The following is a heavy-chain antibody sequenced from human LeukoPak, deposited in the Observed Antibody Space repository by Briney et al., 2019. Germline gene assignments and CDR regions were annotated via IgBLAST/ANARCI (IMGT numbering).Heavy chain of an antibody. J-gene: IGHJ4*02. D-gene: IGHD3-16*02. CDR3: ATEIERVIFDSPWGNYRSFES. CDR2: FDPEDAET. CDR1: GYTLTELS. Sequence: ASVKVSCKVSGYTLTELSMHWVRQALGKGLEWMGGFDPEDAETVYAQNLQGRVSMTEDTSIDTAYMELSSLTSDDTAVYYCATEIERVIFDSPWGNYRSFESWGQGTLVTVSS. V-gene: IGHV1-24*01.